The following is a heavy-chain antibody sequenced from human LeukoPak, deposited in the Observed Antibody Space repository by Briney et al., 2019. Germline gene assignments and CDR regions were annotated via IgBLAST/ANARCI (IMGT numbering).Heavy chain of an antibody. J-gene: IGHJ4*02. Sequence: GRSLRLSCAASGFTFSSYGMHWVRQAPGKGLEWVAFIRYDGSNKYYADSVKGRFTISRDNSKNTLYLQMNSLRAEDTAVYYCAKERYCSSTSCPKPTVTTEYYFDYWGQGTLVTVSS. CDR3: AKERYCSSTSCPKPTVTTEYYFDY. CDR1: GFTFSSYG. D-gene: IGHD2-2*01. CDR2: IRYDGSNK. V-gene: IGHV3-30*02.